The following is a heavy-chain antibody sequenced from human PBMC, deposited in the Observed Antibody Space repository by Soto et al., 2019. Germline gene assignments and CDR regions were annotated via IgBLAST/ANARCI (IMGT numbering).Heavy chain of an antibody. J-gene: IGHJ4*02. CDR3: ARHPSIAAAGTARDY. Sequence: SQTLSLTCTVSGGSISSSSYYWGWIRPPPGKGLEWIGSIYYSGSTYYNPSLKSRVTISVDTSKNQFSLKLSSVTAADTAVYYCARHPSIAAAGTARDYWGQGTLVTVSS. D-gene: IGHD6-13*01. CDR2: IYYSGST. V-gene: IGHV4-39*01. CDR1: GGSISSSSYY.